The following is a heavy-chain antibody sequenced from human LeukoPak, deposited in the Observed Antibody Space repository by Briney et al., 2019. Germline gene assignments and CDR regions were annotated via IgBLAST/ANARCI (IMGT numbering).Heavy chain of an antibody. CDR2: ITWNSVNI. CDR1: GFTFDDYA. CDR3: ANGSPMTTYAFDI. J-gene: IGHJ3*02. Sequence: GGSLRLSCAASGFTFDDYAMHWVRQAPGKGLEWVSHITWNSVNIGYADSVKGRFTISRDNSKNTLYLQMNSLRAEDTAVYYCANGSPMTTYAFDIWGQGTMVTVSS. D-gene: IGHD4-17*01. V-gene: IGHV3-9*01.